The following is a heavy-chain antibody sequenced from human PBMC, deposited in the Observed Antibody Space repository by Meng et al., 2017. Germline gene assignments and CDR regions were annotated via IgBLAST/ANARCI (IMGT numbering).Heavy chain of an antibody. J-gene: IGHJ4*02. CDR1: GGTFSSYA. Sequence: VALVKAGAEVKRPGASVKVSFKASGGTFSSYAISWVRQAPGQGLEWMGGIIPIFGTANYAQKFQGRVTITADESTSTAYMELSSLRSEDTAVYYCASNDGTGDRTGGDYWGQGTLVTVSS. CDR2: IIPIFGTA. V-gene: IGHV1-69*01. D-gene: IGHD7-27*01. CDR3: ASNDGTGDRTGGDY.